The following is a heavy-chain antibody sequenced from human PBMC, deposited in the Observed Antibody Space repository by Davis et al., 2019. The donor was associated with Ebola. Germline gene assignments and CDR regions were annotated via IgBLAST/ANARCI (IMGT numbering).Heavy chain of an antibody. J-gene: IGHJ4*02. Sequence: GESLKISCAASGFTVSSNYMSRVRQAPGKGLEWVSVIYSGGSTYYADSVKGRFTISRDNSKNTLYLQMNSLRAEDTAVYYCARKQGGSYVDYWGQGTLVTVSS. V-gene: IGHV3-53*01. CDR2: IYSGGST. D-gene: IGHD1-26*01. CDR3: ARKQGGSYVDY. CDR1: GFTVSSNY.